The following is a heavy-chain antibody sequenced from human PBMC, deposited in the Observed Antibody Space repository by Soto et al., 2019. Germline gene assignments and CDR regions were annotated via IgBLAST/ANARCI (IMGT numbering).Heavy chain of an antibody. CDR3: TTADEWKIESTLGGAFDI. Sequence: EVQLVESGGGLVKPGGSLRLSCAASGFTFSNAWMSWVRQAPGKGLEWVGRIKSKTDGGTTDYAAPVKGRFTISRDDSKNTLYLQMNSLKTEDTAVYYCTTADEWKIESTLGGAFDIWGQGTMVTVSS. J-gene: IGHJ3*02. CDR2: IKSKTDGGTT. V-gene: IGHV3-15*01. D-gene: IGHD1-1*01. CDR1: GFTFSNAW.